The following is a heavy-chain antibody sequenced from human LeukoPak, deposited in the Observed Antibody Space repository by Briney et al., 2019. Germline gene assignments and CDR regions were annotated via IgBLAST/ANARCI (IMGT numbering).Heavy chain of an antibody. CDR2: IYYSGST. CDR1: GGSISSYY. D-gene: IGHD2-2*01. Sequence: SETLSLTCTVSGGSISSYYWSWIRQPPGKGLEWIGYIYYSGSTNYNPSLKSRVTISVDTSKNQFSLKLSSVTAADTAVYYCARYYCSSTSCYYFDYWGQGTLVTVSS. J-gene: IGHJ4*02. V-gene: IGHV4-59*01. CDR3: ARYYCSSTSCYYFDY.